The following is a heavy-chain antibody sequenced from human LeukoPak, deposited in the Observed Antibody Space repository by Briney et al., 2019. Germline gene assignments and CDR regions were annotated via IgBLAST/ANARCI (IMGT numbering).Heavy chain of an antibody. CDR1: GFTFSSYE. D-gene: IGHD1-1*01. V-gene: IGHV3-48*03. J-gene: IGHJ6*03. Sequence: TGGSLRLSCAASGFTFSSYEMNWVRQAPGKGLEWVSYISSSGSTIYYADSVKGRFTISRDNAKNSLYLQMNSLRAEDTALYYCATCTTYRRIPNYYMDVWGKGTTVTVSS. CDR2: ISSSGSTI. CDR3: ATCTTYRRIPNYYMDV.